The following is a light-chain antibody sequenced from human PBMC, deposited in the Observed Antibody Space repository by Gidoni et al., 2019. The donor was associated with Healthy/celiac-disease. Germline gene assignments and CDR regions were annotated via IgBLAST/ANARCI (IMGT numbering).Light chain of an antibody. CDR3: SSYTSSSTMV. V-gene: IGLV2-14*03. CDR1: SSDVGGYNY. Sequence: QSALTQPASVSGSPGQSITISCTGTSSDVGGYNYVSWYQQHPGKAPKLMIYDVSNRPSGVSNRFSGSKSGNTAPLTISGLQAEDEADYYCSSYTSSSTMVFG. J-gene: IGLJ2*01. CDR2: DVS.